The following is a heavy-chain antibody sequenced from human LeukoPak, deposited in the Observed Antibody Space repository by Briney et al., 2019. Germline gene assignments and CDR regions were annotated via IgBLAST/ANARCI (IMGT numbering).Heavy chain of an antibody. V-gene: IGHV1-69*13. Sequence: SVKVSCKASGGTFNSYAISWVRQAPGQGLEWMGGIIPIFGTANYAQKFQGRVTITADESTSTAYMELSSLRSEDTAVYYCARYCSGGSCSDWGQGTLVTVSS. CDR1: GGTFNSYA. D-gene: IGHD2-15*01. CDR2: IIPIFGTA. J-gene: IGHJ4*02. CDR3: ARYCSGGSCSD.